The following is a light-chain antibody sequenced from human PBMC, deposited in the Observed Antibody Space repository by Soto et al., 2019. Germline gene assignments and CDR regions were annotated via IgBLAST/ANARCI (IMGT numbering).Light chain of an antibody. CDR3: QQYNSFPWT. Sequence: DVQMTQSPSTLSASVGDRVTITCRASHSISSYLTWYQQKPRKAPKLLIYKASNLESGVPSRFSGSGSGTEFTLTISSLQPDDFAAYYCQQYNSFPWTFGQGTKVDIK. CDR1: HSISSY. CDR2: KAS. V-gene: IGKV1-5*03. J-gene: IGKJ1*01.